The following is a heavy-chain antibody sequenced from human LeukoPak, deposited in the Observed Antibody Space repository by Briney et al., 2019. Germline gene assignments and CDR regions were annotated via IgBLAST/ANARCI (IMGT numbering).Heavy chain of an antibody. V-gene: IGHV3-23*01. D-gene: IGHD5-18*01. CDR2: ISGRGGST. J-gene: IGHJ4*02. CDR3: AKDPGIQLWSRGY. CDR1: GFTFSSYA. Sequence: PGGSLRLSCAASGFTFSSYAMSWVRQAPGKGLEWVSAISGRGGSTYYADSVKGRFTISRDNSKNTLYLQMNSLRAEDTAVYYCAKDPGIQLWSRGYWGQGTLVTVSS.